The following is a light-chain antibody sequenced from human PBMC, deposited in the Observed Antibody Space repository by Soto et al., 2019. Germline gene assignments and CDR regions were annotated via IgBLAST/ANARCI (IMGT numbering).Light chain of an antibody. J-gene: IGKJ1*01. Sequence: PWERASLSCRASQSVSSSYLAWYQQKPGQPPRLVIYGAFSRAASVPDRFSGSGSVPDFTLTIRRLEPDDFAVYYCRQYEISPRSFGQGTKVEIK. CDR1: QSVSSSY. CDR3: RQYEISPRS. CDR2: GAF. V-gene: IGKV3-20*01.